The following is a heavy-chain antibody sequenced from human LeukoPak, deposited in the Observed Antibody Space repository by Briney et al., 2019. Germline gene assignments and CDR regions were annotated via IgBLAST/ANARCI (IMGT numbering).Heavy chain of an antibody. V-gene: IGHV4-34*01. Sequence: SETLSLTCAVYGGSFSGYYWSWIRQPPGKGLEWIGEINHSGSTNYNPSLKSRVTISVDTSKNQFSLKLSSVTAADTAVYYCARDNCSGGSCYLDYWGQGTLVTVSS. J-gene: IGHJ4*02. CDR2: INHSGST. D-gene: IGHD2-15*01. CDR1: GGSFSGYY. CDR3: ARDNCSGGSCYLDY.